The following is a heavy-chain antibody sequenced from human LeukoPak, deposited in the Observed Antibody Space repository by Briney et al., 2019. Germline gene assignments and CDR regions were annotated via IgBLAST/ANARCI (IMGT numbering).Heavy chain of an antibody. Sequence: PGRSLRLSCAASGFTLSSCGTHWVRQAPGKGLEWVAVISYDGSNKYYADFVKGRFTISRDNSKNTLYLQMNSLRAEDTAVYYCTRDWFHAIDYWGQGTLVTVSS. D-gene: IGHD2/OR15-2a*01. CDR2: ISYDGSNK. V-gene: IGHV3-30*03. J-gene: IGHJ4*02. CDR1: GFTLSSCG. CDR3: TRDWFHAIDY.